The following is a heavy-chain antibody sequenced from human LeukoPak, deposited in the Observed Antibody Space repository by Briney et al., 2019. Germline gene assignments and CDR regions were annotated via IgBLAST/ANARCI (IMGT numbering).Heavy chain of an antibody. J-gene: IGHJ3*02. V-gene: IGHV4-59*01. CDR1: GGSISSYN. Sequence: SETLSLTCTVSGGSISSYNWNWIRQPPGKGLEWIGCIYHSGSTNYNPSLKSRVTISVDTSKNQFSLKLSSVTAADTAVYYCARGVLRYFDWLLCDAFDIWGQGTMVTVSS. D-gene: IGHD3-9*01. CDR3: ARGVLRYFDWLLCDAFDI. CDR2: IYHSGST.